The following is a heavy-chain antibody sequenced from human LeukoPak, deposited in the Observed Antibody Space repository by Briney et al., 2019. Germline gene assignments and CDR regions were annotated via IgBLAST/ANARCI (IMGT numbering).Heavy chain of an antibody. CDR2: IRSKAYGGTT. CDR1: GFTFGDYA. V-gene: IGHV3-49*04. D-gene: IGHD5-12*01. CDR3: TRVRLRSDY. J-gene: IGHJ4*02. Sequence: GGSLRLSCTASGFTFGDYAMSWVRQAPGKGLEWVGFIRSKAYGGTTEYAASVKGRFTISRDDSKSIAYLQMNSLKTEDTGVYYCTRVRLRSDYWGQGTLVTVSS.